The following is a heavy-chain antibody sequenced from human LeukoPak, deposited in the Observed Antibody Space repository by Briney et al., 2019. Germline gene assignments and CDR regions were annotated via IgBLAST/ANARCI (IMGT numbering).Heavy chain of an antibody. V-gene: IGHV3-23*01. Sequence: GGSLRLSCAASGFTFSSYAMSWVRQAPGKGLEWVSAISGSGGSTYYADSVKGRFTISRDNSKNTLYLQMNSLRAEDTAVYYCAKESTGSYYYDSSGYPNPYYFDYWGKGTLVTVSS. CDR3: AKESTGSYYYDSSGYPNPYYFDY. D-gene: IGHD3-22*01. CDR2: ISGSGGST. CDR1: GFTFSSYA. J-gene: IGHJ4*02.